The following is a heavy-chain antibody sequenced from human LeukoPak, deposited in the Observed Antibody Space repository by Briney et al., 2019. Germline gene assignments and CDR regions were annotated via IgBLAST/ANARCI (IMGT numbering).Heavy chain of an antibody. Sequence: SQTLSLTCAISGDSVSSIGAAWHWIRQSPSRGLEWLGKTYYRSRWYNDYAPSVKGRITIDPYTARNHFSLHLKSVTPEDTAVYYCARMGVVGNPFDYWGQGTLVTVSS. CDR3: ARMGVVGNPFDY. V-gene: IGHV6-1*01. D-gene: IGHD4-23*01. J-gene: IGHJ4*02. CDR1: GDSVSSIGAA. CDR2: TYYRSRWYN.